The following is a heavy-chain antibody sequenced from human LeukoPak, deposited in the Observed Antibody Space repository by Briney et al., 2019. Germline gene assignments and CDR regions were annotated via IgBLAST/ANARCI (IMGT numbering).Heavy chain of an antibody. Sequence: ASVKVSCKASGYTFTGYYMHWVRQAPGQGLEWMGWINPNSGGTNYAQKFQGRVTITTDESTSTAYMELSSLRSEDTAVYYCARDDGPQFDPWGQGTLVTVSS. CDR1: GYTFTGYY. J-gene: IGHJ5*02. V-gene: IGHV1-2*02. CDR2: INPNSGGT. D-gene: IGHD5-24*01. CDR3: ARDDGPQFDP.